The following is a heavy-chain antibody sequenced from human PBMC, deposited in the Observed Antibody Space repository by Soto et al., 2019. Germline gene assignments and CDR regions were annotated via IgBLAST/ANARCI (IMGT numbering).Heavy chain of an antibody. D-gene: IGHD5-12*01. CDR1: GGSISSGGYY. V-gene: IGHV4-31*03. CDR3: ARGPTVRRDGYNFDY. J-gene: IGHJ4*02. CDR2: IYYSGST. Sequence: SETLSLTCTVSGGSISSGGYYWSWIRQHPGKGLEWIGYIYYSGSTYYNPSLKSRVTISVDTSKNQFSLKLSPVTAADTAVYYCARGPTVRRDGYNFDYWGQGTLVTVSS.